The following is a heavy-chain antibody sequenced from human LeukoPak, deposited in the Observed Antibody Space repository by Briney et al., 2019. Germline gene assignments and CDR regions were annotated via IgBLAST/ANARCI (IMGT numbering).Heavy chain of an antibody. D-gene: IGHD2-21*01. CDR3: AKDPTFAYYFDS. J-gene: IGHJ4*02. V-gene: IGHV3-23*01. Sequence: GGTLRLSCTASGFTFSSYVMSWVRQAPGKGLEWVSLISGSSGTTHYADSVKGRFTISRDNSKHTLYLQMNSLRAEDTAVYYCAKDPTFAYYFDSWGQGTLVTVSS. CDR2: ISGSSGTT. CDR1: GFTFSSYV.